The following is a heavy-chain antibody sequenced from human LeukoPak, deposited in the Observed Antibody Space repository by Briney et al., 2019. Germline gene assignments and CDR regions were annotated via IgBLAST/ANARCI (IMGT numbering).Heavy chain of an antibody. J-gene: IGHJ4*02. Sequence: SETLSLTCTVSGGSISSYYWSWIRQPPGKGLEWIGYIYYSGSTNYNPSLKSRVTISVDTSKNQFSLRLSSVTAADTAVYYCARGGGYASPIGYWGQGALVTVSS. D-gene: IGHD5-12*01. V-gene: IGHV4-59*01. CDR2: IYYSGST. CDR1: GGSISSYY. CDR3: ARGGGYASPIGY.